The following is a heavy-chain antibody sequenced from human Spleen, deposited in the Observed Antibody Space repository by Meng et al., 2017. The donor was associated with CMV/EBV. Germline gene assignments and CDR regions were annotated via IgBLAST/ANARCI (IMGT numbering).Heavy chain of an antibody. CDR1: GGSISSYY. CDR2: INHSGST. CDR3: ARGGAGDFWSGYIDY. V-gene: IGHV4-34*01. J-gene: IGHJ4*02. Sequence: SETLSLTCTVSGGSISSYYWSWIRQPPGKGLEWIGEINHSGSTNYNPSLKSRVTISVDTSKNQFSLKLSSVTAADTAVYYCARGGAGDFWSGYIDYWGQGTLVTVSS. D-gene: IGHD3-3*01.